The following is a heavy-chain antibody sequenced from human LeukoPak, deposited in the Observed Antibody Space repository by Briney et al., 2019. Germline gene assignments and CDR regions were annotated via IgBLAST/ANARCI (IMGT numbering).Heavy chain of an antibody. J-gene: IGHJ3*02. Sequence: EESLKISCKGSGYSFTSYWIGWVRQMPGKGLEWMGIIYPGDSDTRYSPSFQGQVTISADKSISTAYLQWSSLKASDTAMYYCARPTYYDILTATGGAFDIWGQGTMVTVSS. CDR1: GYSFTSYW. D-gene: IGHD3-9*01. V-gene: IGHV5-51*01. CDR2: IYPGDSDT. CDR3: ARPTYYDILTATGGAFDI.